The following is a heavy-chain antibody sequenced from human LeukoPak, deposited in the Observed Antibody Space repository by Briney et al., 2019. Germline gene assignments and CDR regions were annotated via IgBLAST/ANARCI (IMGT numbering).Heavy chain of an antibody. D-gene: IGHD2-15*01. Sequence: SETLSLTCTVSGASMYSYYWSWIRQPPGKGLEWIGYIYYSGRTNYNPSLKSRVTISVDTSKNQFSLKLSSVTAADTAVYYCARDNAYCSGGSCYSRYEGWYFDLWGRGTLVTVSS. CDR2: IYYSGRT. CDR1: GASMYSYY. J-gene: IGHJ2*01. CDR3: ARDNAYCSGGSCYSRYEGWYFDL. V-gene: IGHV4-59*12.